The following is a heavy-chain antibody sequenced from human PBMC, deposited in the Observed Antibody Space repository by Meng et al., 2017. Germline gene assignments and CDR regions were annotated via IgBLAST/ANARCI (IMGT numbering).Heavy chain of an antibody. J-gene: IGHJ4*02. CDR3: ARDLRYDSSGYYY. D-gene: IGHD3-22*01. V-gene: IGHV1-3*01. CDR2: INAGNGNT. CDR1: GYTFTSYA. Sequence: QVQVVQFGDEVEKPGASVKGSCKASGYTFTSYAMHWVRQAPGQRLEWMGWINAGNGNTKYSQKFQGRVTITRDTSASTAYMELSSLRSEDTAVYYCARDLRYDSSGYYYWGQGTLVTVSS.